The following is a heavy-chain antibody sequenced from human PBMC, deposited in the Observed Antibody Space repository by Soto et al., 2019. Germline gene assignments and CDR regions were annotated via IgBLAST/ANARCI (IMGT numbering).Heavy chain of an antibody. CDR1: GFTFSSYG. V-gene: IGHV3-33*01. CDR3: ARDLEGGIWVRYYYGMDV. CDR2: IWYDGSNK. D-gene: IGHD1-26*01. Sequence: TGGSLRLSCAASGFTFSSYGMHWVRQAPGKGLEWVAVIWYDGSNKYYADSVKGRFTISRDNSKNTLYLQMNSLRAEDTAVYYCARDLEGGIWVRYYYGMDVWGQGTTVTVSS. J-gene: IGHJ6*02.